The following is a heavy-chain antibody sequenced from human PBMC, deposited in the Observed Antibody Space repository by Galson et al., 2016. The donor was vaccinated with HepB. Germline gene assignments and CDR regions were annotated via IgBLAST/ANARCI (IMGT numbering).Heavy chain of an antibody. D-gene: IGHD1-26*01. CDR1: GFTFGDSG. J-gene: IGHJ4*02. Sequence: SLRLSCAASGFTFGDSGMHWVRRAPGKGLEWVAVVSYDGSKKDYVDSVKGRFTISRDNSKNTLYLQMNSLRAEDTAVYYCTKDQYSATYSNAHIEHWGQGILVTVSS. CDR2: VSYDGSKK. V-gene: IGHV3-30*18. CDR3: TKDQYSATYSNAHIEH.